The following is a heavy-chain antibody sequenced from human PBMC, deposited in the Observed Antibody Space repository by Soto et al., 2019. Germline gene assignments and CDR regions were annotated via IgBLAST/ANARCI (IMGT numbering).Heavy chain of an antibody. D-gene: IGHD1-1*01. Sequence: SETLSLTCTVSGGSISSSSYYWGWIRQPPGKGLEWIGSIYYSGSTYYNPSLKSRVTISVDTSKNQFSLKLSSVTAADTAVYYCERTGTNEYYYYGMDVWGQGTTVNVSS. J-gene: IGHJ6*02. CDR3: ERTGTNEYYYYGMDV. CDR2: IYYSGST. CDR1: GGSISSSSYY. V-gene: IGHV4-39*01.